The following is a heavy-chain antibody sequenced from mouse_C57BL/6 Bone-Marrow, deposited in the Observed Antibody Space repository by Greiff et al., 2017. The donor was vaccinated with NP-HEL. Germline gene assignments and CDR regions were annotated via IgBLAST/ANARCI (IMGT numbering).Heavy chain of an antibody. D-gene: IGHD2-13*01. CDR1: GFTFSSYA. V-gene: IGHV5-9-1*02. CDR3: RRDRHEGELAY. CDR2: ICSGGDYI. Sequence: EVQLVESGEGLVKPGGSLKLSCAASGFTFSSYAMSWVRQTPEQRLEWVAYICSGGDYIYYADTVKGRFTISRDNARNTLYLKMSSLKSEDTAMYYCRRDRHEGELAYWGQGTMVTVSA. J-gene: IGHJ3*01.